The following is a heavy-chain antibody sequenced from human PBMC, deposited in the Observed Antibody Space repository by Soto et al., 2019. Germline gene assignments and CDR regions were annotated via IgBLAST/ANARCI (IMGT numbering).Heavy chain of an antibody. D-gene: IGHD6-19*01. J-gene: IGHJ4*02. Sequence: ASVKVSCKASGYTFTSYGISWVRQAPGQGLEWMGWINAGNGNTKYSQKFQGRFTITRDTSASTAYMELSSLRSEDTAVYFCARAVAVPADFDYWGQGTQVT. CDR1: GYTFTSYG. CDR3: ARAVAVPADFDY. CDR2: INAGNGNT. V-gene: IGHV1-3*01.